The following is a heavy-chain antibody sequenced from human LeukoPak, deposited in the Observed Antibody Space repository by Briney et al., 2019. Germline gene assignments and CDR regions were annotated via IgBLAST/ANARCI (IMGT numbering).Heavy chain of an antibody. CDR3: ATLTGYYPDY. CDR1: GLSISGSSYY. Sequence: SETLSLTCTVSGLSISGSSYYWDWIRQPPGKGLEWIGSIYYSGSTFYTPSHKSRVTISVDTSKNQFSLKLTSVTAADTAVYYCATLTGYYPDYWGQGILVTVSS. J-gene: IGHJ4*02. V-gene: IGHV4-39*01. D-gene: IGHD3-9*01. CDR2: IYYSGST.